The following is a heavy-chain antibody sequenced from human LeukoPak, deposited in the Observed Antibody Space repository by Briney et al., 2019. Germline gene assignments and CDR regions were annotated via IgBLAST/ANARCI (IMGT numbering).Heavy chain of an antibody. D-gene: IGHD4-23*01. CDR1: GGSISGSSYN. CDR2: MYYSGST. CDR3: ARLPSYGGNDYYYYMDV. Sequence: SETLSLTCSVFGGSISGSSYNWGWIRQPPGKGLEWIGIMYYSGSTNYNPSLKSRVTISVDTSKNQFSLKLSSVTAADTAVYYCARLPSYGGNDYYYYMDVWGKGTTVTVSS. J-gene: IGHJ6*03. V-gene: IGHV4-39*01.